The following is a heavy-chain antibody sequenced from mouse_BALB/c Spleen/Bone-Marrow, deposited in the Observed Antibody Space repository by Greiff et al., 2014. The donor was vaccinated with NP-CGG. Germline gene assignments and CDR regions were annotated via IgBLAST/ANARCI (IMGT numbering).Heavy chain of an antibody. CDR1: GYSITSDYA. J-gene: IGHJ4*01. CDR2: ITYSDNT. D-gene: IGHD2-4*01. V-gene: IGHV3-2*02. CDR3: ARSTMRGAMDY. Sequence: VQLKESGPGLVKPSQSLSLTCTVTGYSITSDYAWNWIRQFPGNKLEWMGYITYSDNTNYNPSLKSRISITRDASENQFFLQLNSVTTEDTATYYCARSTMRGAMDYWGQGTSVTVSS.